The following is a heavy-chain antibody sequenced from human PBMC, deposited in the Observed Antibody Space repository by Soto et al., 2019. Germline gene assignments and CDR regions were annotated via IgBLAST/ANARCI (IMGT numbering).Heavy chain of an antibody. Sequence: PSETLSLTGTVSGGSISSSSYYWGWIRQPPGKGLEWIGSIYYSGSTYYNPSLKSRVTISVDTSKNRFALKLSSVTAADTAVYYCTGRLGYYTRYTYYYGMDVWGQGTTVTVSS. D-gene: IGHD3-3*01. CDR3: TGRLGYYTRYTYYYGMDV. CDR2: IYYSGST. CDR1: GGSISSSSYY. V-gene: IGHV4-39*01. J-gene: IGHJ6*02.